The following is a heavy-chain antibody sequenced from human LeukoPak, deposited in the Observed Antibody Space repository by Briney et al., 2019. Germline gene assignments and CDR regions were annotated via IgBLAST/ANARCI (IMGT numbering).Heavy chain of an antibody. J-gene: IGHJ3*02. CDR1: GFTFSSYW. CDR2: ISTDGSST. D-gene: IGHD6-6*01. V-gene: IGHV3-74*01. Sequence: GGSVRLSCAASGFTFSSYWMHWVRQAPGKGLVWVSRISTDGSSTNSADSVKGRLTISRDNAKNTLYLQMNSLRAEDTAVYYCVREYSSSSGRAFDIWGQGTMVTVSP. CDR3: VREYSSSSGRAFDI.